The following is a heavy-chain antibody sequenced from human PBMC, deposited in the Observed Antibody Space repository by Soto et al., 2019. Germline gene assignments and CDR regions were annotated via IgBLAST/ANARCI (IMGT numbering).Heavy chain of an antibody. CDR1: GGSISSNNW. CDR3: VSQEDGAVD. Sequence: QVQLQESGPGLVKPSGTLSLTCAVSGGSISSNNWWSWVRQPPGKGLEWIGEIYHTGSTNYNPSLESRVSISVDKSKNQFSLKVTSVTAADTAVYYCVSQEDGAVDWGQGTLVTVSS. D-gene: IGHD4-17*01. V-gene: IGHV4-4*02. J-gene: IGHJ4*02. CDR2: IYHTGST.